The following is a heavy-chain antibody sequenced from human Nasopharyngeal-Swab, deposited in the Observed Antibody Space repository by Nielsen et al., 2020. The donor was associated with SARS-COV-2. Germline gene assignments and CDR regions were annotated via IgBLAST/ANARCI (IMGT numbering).Heavy chain of an antibody. Sequence: GESLKISCSASGFTFSDYYLTWVRPTPGKGLQWVSHISLRGPTKYSADSVKGRFTISRDNARNTLLLQLSSLTADDTAIYYCARAPAGVAVPLIDYWGQGTLVTVSS. D-gene: IGHD3-3*01. CDR2: ISLRGPTK. CDR3: ARAPAGVAVPLIDY. J-gene: IGHJ4*02. CDR1: GFTFSDYY. V-gene: IGHV3-11*01.